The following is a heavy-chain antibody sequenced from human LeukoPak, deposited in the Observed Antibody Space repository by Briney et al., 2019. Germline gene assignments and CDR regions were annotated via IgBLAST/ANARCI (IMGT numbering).Heavy chain of an antibody. D-gene: IGHD2-21*01. J-gene: IGHJ4*02. V-gene: IGHV3-21*01. Sequence: GGSLRLSCAAARFAFSTYTMNWVRQAPGKGLQWVSSISDSGGATFYADSLRGRFTISRDNAKNSLYLQMNSLTAEDTAVYYCMRGDRRDYWGQGTLVTVSS. CDR1: RFAFSTYT. CDR2: ISDSGGAT. CDR3: MRGDRRDY.